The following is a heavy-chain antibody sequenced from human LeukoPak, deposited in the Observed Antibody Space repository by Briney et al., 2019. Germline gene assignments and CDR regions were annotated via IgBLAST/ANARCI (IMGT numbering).Heavy chain of an antibody. D-gene: IGHD6-13*01. CDR1: GGSISSYY. Sequence: SETLSLTCTVSGGSISSYYWSWIRQPPGKGLGWIGYIYYSGSTNYNPSLKSRVTISVDTSKNQFSLKLSSVTAADTAVYYCARDRSAFRAAAKYYYYGMDVWGQGTTVTVSS. V-gene: IGHV4-59*01. CDR3: ARDRSAFRAAAKYYYYGMDV. J-gene: IGHJ6*02. CDR2: IYYSGST.